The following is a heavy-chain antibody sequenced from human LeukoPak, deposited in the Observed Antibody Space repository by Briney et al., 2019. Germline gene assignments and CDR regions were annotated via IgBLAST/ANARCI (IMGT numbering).Heavy chain of an antibody. V-gene: IGHV3-15*01. D-gene: IGHD6-19*01. Sequence: PGGSLRLSCAASGFTFSNAWMSWVRQAPGKGLEWVGRIKSKTDGGTTDYAAPVKGRFTISRDDSKNTLYLQMNSLRAEDTAVYYCARDSRIAVAAIDAFDIWGQGTMVTVSS. CDR1: GFTFSNAW. CDR2: IKSKTDGGTT. J-gene: IGHJ3*02. CDR3: ARDSRIAVAAIDAFDI.